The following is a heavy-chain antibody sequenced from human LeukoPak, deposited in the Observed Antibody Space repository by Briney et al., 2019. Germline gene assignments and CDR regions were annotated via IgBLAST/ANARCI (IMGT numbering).Heavy chain of an antibody. CDR3: ARDFMRDGYNLDY. J-gene: IGHJ4*02. V-gene: IGHV1-69*04. CDR2: IIPILGIA. D-gene: IGHD5-24*01. Sequence: ASVKVSCKASGGTCSSYAISWVRQAPGQGLEWMGRIIPILGIANSAQKFQGRVTITADKSTSTAYMELSSLSSADTAVYYCARDFMRDGYNLDYWGQGTLVTVSS. CDR1: GGTCSSYA.